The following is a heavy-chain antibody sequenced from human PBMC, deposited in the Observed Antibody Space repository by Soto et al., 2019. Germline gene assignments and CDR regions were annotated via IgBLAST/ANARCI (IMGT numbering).Heavy chain of an antibody. J-gene: IGHJ5*02. CDR2: IYHSGST. CDR3: AKSPRLYCSSTGCLNNWFDP. Sequence: SETLSLTCAVSSGSISSSNWWSWVRQPPGKGLEWIGEIYHSGSTNYNPSLKSRVTISVDKSKNQFSLKLSSVTAADTAVYYCAKSPRLYCSSTGCLNNWFDPWGQGTLVTVSS. V-gene: IGHV4-4*02. D-gene: IGHD2-2*01. CDR1: SGSISSSNW.